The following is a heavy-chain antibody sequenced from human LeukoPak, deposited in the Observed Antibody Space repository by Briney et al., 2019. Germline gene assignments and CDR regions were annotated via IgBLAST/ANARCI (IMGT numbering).Heavy chain of an antibody. Sequence: SETLSLTCTVSGGSVSRGSYYWSWIRQPPGKGLEWIGYIYYSGSTNYNPSLKSRVTISVDTSKNQFSLKLSSVTAADTAVYYCARTIPTYGSGSHDYFDYWGQGTLVTVSS. D-gene: IGHD3-10*01. CDR3: ARTIPTYGSGSHDYFDY. J-gene: IGHJ4*02. CDR1: GGSVSRGSYY. CDR2: IYYSGST. V-gene: IGHV4-61*01.